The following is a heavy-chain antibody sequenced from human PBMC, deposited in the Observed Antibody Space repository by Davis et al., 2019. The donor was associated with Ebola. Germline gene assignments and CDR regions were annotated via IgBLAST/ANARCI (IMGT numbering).Heavy chain of an antibody. CDR1: GFTFSSFS. J-gene: IGHJ6*02. CDR2: ISGNGRKT. D-gene: IGHD2-2*01. V-gene: IGHV3-64D*06. CDR3: VKGAVVVSAAFLYPRYNFNGMDV. Sequence: GESLKISCSTSGFTFSSFSMHWVRQAPGKGLEYVSVISGNGRKTYYADSVKDRFTISRDNSKDTLYLQMGSLRHADTAIYYCVKGAVVVSAAFLYPRYNFNGMDVWGQGTTVAVSS.